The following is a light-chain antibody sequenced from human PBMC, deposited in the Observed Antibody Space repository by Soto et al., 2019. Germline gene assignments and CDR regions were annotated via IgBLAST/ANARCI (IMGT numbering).Light chain of an antibody. Sequence: DIQLTQSQSFLSASVGDRVTITCRAMQDTRSYLAWYQQKPGKAPKLMIYVASTLQSVVPSRFSGSGSGTEFTLTISSLQPEDFATYYCQQHNSYPLTFGPGTKVEIK. J-gene: IGKJ3*01. V-gene: IGKV1-9*01. CDR1: QDTRSY. CDR3: QQHNSYPLT. CDR2: VAS.